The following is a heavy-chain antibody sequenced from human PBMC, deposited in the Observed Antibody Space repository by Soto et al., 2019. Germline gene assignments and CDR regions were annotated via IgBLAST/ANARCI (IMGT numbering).Heavy chain of an antibody. J-gene: IGHJ4*02. D-gene: IGHD2-15*01. CDR1: GFTFSSYA. CDR3: AKMVGRNGGRVANYYFDY. V-gene: IGHV3-23*01. CDR2: ISGSGGST. Sequence: GGSLRLSCAASGFTFSSYAMSWVRQAPGKGLEWVSAISGSGGSTYYADSVKGRFTISRDNSKNTLYLQMNSLRAEDTAVYYCAKMVGRNGGRVANYYFDYWGQGTLVTVSS.